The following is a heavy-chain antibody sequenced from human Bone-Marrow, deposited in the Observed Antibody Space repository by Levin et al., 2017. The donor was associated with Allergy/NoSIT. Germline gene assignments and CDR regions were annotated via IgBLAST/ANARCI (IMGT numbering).Heavy chain of an antibody. CDR1: GFTFDDYA. V-gene: IGHV3-9*01. Sequence: SLKISCAASGFTFDDYAMHWVRQAPGKGLEWVSGISRNSGSIGYADSVKGRFTISRDNAKNSLYLQMNSLRAEDTALYYCAKDHCSSTSCYEDYWGQGTLVTVSS. CDR2: ISRNSGSI. J-gene: IGHJ4*02. CDR3: AKDHCSSTSCYEDY. D-gene: IGHD2-2*01.